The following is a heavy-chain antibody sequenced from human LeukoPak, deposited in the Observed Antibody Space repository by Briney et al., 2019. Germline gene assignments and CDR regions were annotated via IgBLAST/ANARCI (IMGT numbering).Heavy chain of an antibody. CDR1: GGSISSYY. D-gene: IGHD3-9*01. J-gene: IGHJ4*02. CDR2: IHYSGST. CDR3: ATVVRDDILTGYYIDY. Sequence: SETLSLTCTVSGGSISSYYWSWIRQPPGKGLDWIGYIHYSGSTTYNPSFKSPVTISVDTSKNQFSLKLISVTAAGTAVYYCATVVRDDILTGYYIDYWGQGTLVTVSS. V-gene: IGHV4-59*01.